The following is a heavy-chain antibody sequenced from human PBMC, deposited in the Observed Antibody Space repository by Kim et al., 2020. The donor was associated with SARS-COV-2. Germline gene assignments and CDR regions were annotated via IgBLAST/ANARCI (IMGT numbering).Heavy chain of an antibody. CDR3: ARRGWGFSR. J-gene: IGHJ4*02. Sequence: SETLSLTCTVSGDSVSSSSYYWSWIRQPPGKGLEWIGYIYYTGSTDYNPSLRSRVSISVDTSKNLFSLKLSSVTAADTAVYYCARRGWGFSRWGQGTLVTVSS. D-gene: IGHD2-2*01. CDR2: IYYTGST. CDR1: GDSVSSSSYY. V-gene: IGHV4-61*01.